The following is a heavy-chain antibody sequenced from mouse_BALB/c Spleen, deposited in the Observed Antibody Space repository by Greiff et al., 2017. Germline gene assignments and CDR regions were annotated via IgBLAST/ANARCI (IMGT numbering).Heavy chain of an antibody. CDR1: GYAFSSSW. D-gene: IGHD2-14*01. CDR2: IYPGDGDT. Sequence: QVHVKQSGPELVKPGASVKISCKASGYAFSSSWMNWVKQRPGQGLEWIGRIYPGDGDTNYNGKFKGKATLTADKSSRTGYMQLSSLTSVDSAVYFCARNGNYRYDWSFDYWGQGTTLTVSS. CDR3: ARNGNYRYDWSFDY. V-gene: IGHV1-82*01. J-gene: IGHJ2*01.